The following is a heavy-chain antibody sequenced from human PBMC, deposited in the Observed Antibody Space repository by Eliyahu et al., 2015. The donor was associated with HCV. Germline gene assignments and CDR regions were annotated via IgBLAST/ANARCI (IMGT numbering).Heavy chain of an antibody. CDR1: GGSISGSDYY. J-gene: IGHJ4*02. CDR2: IYYSGIT. D-gene: IGHD6-19*01. V-gene: IGHV4-39*07. Sequence: QVQLQESGPGLVQPSETLSLTCTVSGGSISGSDYYWGWIRQPPGKGLEWIGGIYYSGITYYNPSLKSRVSISVDTPKNQFSLRLSSLTAADTAAYYCARAVAATGLGHYFDSWGQGPLVTVSS. CDR3: ARAVAATGLGHYFDS.